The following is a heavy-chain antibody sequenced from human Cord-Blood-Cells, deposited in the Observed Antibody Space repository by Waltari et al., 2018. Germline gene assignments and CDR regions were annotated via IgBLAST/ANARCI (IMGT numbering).Heavy chain of an antibody. D-gene: IGHD4-4*01. CDR3: AKAYDYSNYFFDY. CDR2: ISGMGGRT. V-gene: IGHV3-23*01. J-gene: IGHJ4*02. Sequence: EVQLLESGGGVVQPGGSWRRSCAASGFTFSSYPLSWVRQAPGKGLEWVSAISGMGGRTYYADSVKGRFTISRDNSKNTLYLQMNSLRAEDTAVYYCAKAYDYSNYFFDYWGQGTLVTVSS. CDR1: GFTFSSYP.